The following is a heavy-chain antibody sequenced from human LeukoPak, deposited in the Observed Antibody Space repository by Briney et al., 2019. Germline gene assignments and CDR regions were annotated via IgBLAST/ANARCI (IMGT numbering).Heavy chain of an antibody. CDR3: AAHAENDYGDYYFDY. D-gene: IGHD4-17*01. V-gene: IGHV1-58*02. Sequence: SVKVSCKASGFTFTSSAMQWVRQARGQRLEWIGWIVVGSGNTNYAQKLQERVTITRDMSTSTAYMELSSLRSEDTAVYYCAAHAENDYGDYYFDYWGQGTLATVSS. J-gene: IGHJ4*02. CDR1: GFTFTSSA. CDR2: IVVGSGNT.